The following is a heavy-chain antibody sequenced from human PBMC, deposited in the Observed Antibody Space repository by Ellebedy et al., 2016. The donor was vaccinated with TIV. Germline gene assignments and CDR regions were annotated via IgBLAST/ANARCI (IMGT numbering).Heavy chain of an antibody. CDR3: ARHRTGFSSSWSYGMDV. D-gene: IGHD3/OR15-3a*01. Sequence: GESLKISCQGFEYDFTNYWIGWVRQMPGIGLEWMGIIWPGDSDTKTSPYFQGQVTMSVDKSSSIAYLEWTSLKASDSGTYYCARHRTGFSSSWSYGMDVWGQGTTVIVSS. V-gene: IGHV5-51*01. CDR1: EYDFTNYW. CDR2: IWPGDSDT. J-gene: IGHJ6*02.